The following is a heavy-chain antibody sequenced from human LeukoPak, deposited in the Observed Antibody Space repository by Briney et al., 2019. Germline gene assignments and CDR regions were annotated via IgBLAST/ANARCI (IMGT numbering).Heavy chain of an antibody. CDR3: AREGYCNITSCPRGAFDF. Sequence: PGGSLRLSCAASGFTFSNYTMNWVRQAPGKGLEWVSYISSRSSTIYYTDSVKGRFTISRDNAMNSLYLQMNSLRAEDTAVYYCAREGYCNITSCPRGAFDFWGQGTMVTVSS. V-gene: IGHV3-48*01. D-gene: IGHD2-2*01. CDR2: ISSRSSTI. J-gene: IGHJ3*01. CDR1: GFTFSNYT.